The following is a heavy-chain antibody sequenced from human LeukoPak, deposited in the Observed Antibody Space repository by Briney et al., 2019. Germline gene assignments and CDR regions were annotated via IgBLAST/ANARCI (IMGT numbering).Heavy chain of an antibody. J-gene: IGHJ4*02. D-gene: IGHD3-22*01. CDR1: GGSVSSGSYY. Sequence: SETLSLTCTVSGGSVSSGSYYWSWIRQPPGKTLEWIGHIYYSGGTNYNPSLKSRVTISVDPSRNQFSLKLTSVTAADTAVYYCARGIFYYYGSSGYYHFDYWGQGTLVTVSA. CDR3: ARGIFYYYGSSGYYHFDY. CDR2: IYYSGGT. V-gene: IGHV4-61*01.